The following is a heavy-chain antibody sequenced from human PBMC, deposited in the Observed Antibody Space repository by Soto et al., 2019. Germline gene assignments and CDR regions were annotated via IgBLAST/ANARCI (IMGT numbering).Heavy chain of an antibody. CDR2: IYWDDDK. V-gene: IGHV2-5*02. CDR3: AHRVLRTVFGLVTTTAIYFDF. CDR1: GFSLTTSGVG. D-gene: IGHD3-3*01. J-gene: IGHJ4*02. Sequence: QITLKESGPTVVKPTETLTLTCTFSGFSLTTSGVGVGWVRQSPGKAPEGLALIYWDDDKRYSTSLNSRLIITKDTSKNQVVLTMANVDPEDTATYYCAHRVLRTVFGLVTTTAIYFDFWGPGTPVVVSS.